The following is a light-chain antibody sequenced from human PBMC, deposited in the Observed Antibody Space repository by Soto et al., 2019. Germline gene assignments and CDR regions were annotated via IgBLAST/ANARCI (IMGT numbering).Light chain of an antibody. J-gene: IGLJ1*01. V-gene: IGLV2-11*01. Sequence: QSVLTQPRSVSGSPGQSVTISCTGTSSDVGGYNYVSWYQQHPGKAPKLMIYDVSKRPSGVPDRFSGSKSGTSASLAITGLQAEDEGDYCCQSYDSTLSDRYVFGTGTKVT. CDR1: SSDVGGYNY. CDR2: DVS. CDR3: QSYDSTLSDRYV.